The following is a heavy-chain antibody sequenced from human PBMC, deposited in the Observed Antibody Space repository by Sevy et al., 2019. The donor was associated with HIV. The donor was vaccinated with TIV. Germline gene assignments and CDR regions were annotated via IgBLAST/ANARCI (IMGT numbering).Heavy chain of an antibody. CDR1: GFTFNRYS. D-gene: IGHD1-1*01. CDR2: ISFDATNK. J-gene: IGHJ1*01. Sequence: GGSLRLSCAASGFTFNRYSMHWVRQAPGKGLEWVATISFDATNKHYPDSVKGRFTISRDNFQNSLFLQMDSLRPEDTAVYYCALESLSSDVGGYFQNWGQGTLVTVSS. V-gene: IGHV3-30-3*01. CDR3: ALESLSSDVGGYFQN.